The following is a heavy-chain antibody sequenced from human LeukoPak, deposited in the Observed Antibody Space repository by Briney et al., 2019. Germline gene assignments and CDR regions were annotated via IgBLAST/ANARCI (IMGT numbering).Heavy chain of an antibody. CDR2: IRNRAYGGTT. Sequence: GGSLRLSGTGSGFTFGDNAMSWVRQAPGKGLEWVGFIRNRAYGGTTEYAASVKGRFTISRDDSKSIAYLQMNSLKTEDTAVYYCLRHYSRWGQGTLVTVSS. CDR1: GFTFGDNA. CDR3: LRHYSR. V-gene: IGHV3-49*04. J-gene: IGHJ4*02. D-gene: IGHD6-13*01.